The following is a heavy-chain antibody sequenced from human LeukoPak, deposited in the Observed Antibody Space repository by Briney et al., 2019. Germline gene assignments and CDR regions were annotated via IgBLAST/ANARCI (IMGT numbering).Heavy chain of an antibody. CDR2: INPNSGGT. CDR1: GYTFTGYY. V-gene: IGHV1-2*02. D-gene: IGHD3-22*01. CDR3: ARGSSPYYDSSGYSFFDY. Sequence: ASVKVSFKASGYTFTGYYMHWVRQASGQGLEWMGWINPNSGGTNYAQKFQGRVTMTRDTSISTAYMELSRLRSDDTAVYYCARGSSPYYDSSGYSFFDYWGQGTLVTVSS. J-gene: IGHJ4*02.